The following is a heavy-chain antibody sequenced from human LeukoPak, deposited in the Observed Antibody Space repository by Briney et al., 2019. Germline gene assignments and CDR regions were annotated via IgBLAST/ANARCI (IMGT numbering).Heavy chain of an antibody. CDR3: AREWKTSAGNWFDP. V-gene: IGHV3-21*01. CDR2: ISSGSTYI. D-gene: IGHD1-1*01. CDR1: GFTFSSYS. J-gene: IGHJ5*02. Sequence: GSLRLSCAASGFTFSSYSMNWVRQAPGKGLEWVSSISSGSTYIYYTDSVKGRFTISRDNAKNSLYLQMNSLRAEDTAVYYCAREWKTSAGNWFDPWGQGTLVTVSS.